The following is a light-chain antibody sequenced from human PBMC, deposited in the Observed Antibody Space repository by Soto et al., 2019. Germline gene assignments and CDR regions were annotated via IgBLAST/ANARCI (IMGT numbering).Light chain of an antibody. J-gene: IGKJ5*01. Sequence: EIVLTQSPDTLSLSPGERATLSCRASQSVYSYLAWYQQKPGQAPRLLIYDASNRATGVPPRFSGSGSGTDFTLTISRLEPEDFAVYYCHHYGGSPITFGQGTRLEIK. CDR3: HHYGGSPIT. CDR2: DAS. CDR1: QSVYSY. V-gene: IGKV3-20*01.